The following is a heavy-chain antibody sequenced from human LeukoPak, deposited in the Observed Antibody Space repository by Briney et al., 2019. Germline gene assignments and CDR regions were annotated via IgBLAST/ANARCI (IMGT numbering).Heavy chain of an antibody. V-gene: IGHV3-7*01. Sequence: GGSLRLSCAASGFTFSSYAMSWVRQAPGKGLEWVANIKQDGSEKYYVDSVRGRFTISRDNAKNSVYLQMNSLRAEDTAVYYCARVVLGIVPAAYDCWGQGTLVTVSS. D-gene: IGHD2-2*01. CDR2: IKQDGSEK. J-gene: IGHJ4*02. CDR3: ARVVLGIVPAAYDC. CDR1: GFTFSSYA.